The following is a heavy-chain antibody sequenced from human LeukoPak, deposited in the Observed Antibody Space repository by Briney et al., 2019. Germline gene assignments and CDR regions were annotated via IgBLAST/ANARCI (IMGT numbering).Heavy chain of an antibody. CDR1: GGTFSSYA. CDR2: IIPILGIA. J-gene: IGHJ4*02. Sequence: SVKVSCKASGGTFSSYAISWVRQAPGQGLEWMGRIIPILGIANYAQKFQGRVTITTDESTSTAYMELSSLRSEDTAVYYCARLYGSGSYYTGYFDYWGQGTLVTVSS. D-gene: IGHD3-10*01. V-gene: IGHV1-69*04. CDR3: ARLYGSGSYYTGYFDY.